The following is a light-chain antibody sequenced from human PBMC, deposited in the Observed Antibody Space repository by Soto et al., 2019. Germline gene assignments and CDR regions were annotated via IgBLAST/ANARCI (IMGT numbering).Light chain of an antibody. Sequence: QSVLTQPRSVSGSPGQSVTISCTGTSSDVGAYDYVSWYQQDPGKAPKVLIYDVSERPSGVPDRFSGSKSDNTASLTISGLQAEDEADYYCSAYAGSYPFVVFGGGTKLTVL. J-gene: IGLJ2*01. CDR3: SAYAGSYPFVV. CDR1: SSDVGAYDY. V-gene: IGLV2-11*01. CDR2: DVS.